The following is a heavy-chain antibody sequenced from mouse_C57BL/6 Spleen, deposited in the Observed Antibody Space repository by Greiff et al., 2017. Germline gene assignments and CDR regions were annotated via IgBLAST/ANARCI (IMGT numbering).Heavy chain of an antibody. CDR3: VRGYDGYEGFDY. CDR1: GFSFNTYA. D-gene: IGHD2-3*01. Sequence: EVKVVESGGGLVQPKGSLKLSCAASGFSFNTYAMNWVRQAPGKGLEWVARIRSKSNNYATYYADSVKDRFTISRDDSESMLYLQMNNLKTEDTAMYYCVRGYDGYEGFDYWGQGTTLTVSS. CDR2: IRSKSNNYAT. J-gene: IGHJ2*01. V-gene: IGHV10-1*01.